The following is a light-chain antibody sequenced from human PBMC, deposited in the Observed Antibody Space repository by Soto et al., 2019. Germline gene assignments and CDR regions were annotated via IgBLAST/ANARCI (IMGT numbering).Light chain of an antibody. CDR2: TTS. CDR3: QQCGGSPLFS. Sequence: EIVLTQSPDTLSLSPEERATLSCTASESVTSSCLAWYQRKAGQAPRLLIHTTSTRATDIPDRFSGSGSGTDFTLTISRLEPEDFAVYYCQQCGGSPLFSFGPGTRVDI. V-gene: IGKV3-20*01. J-gene: IGKJ3*01. CDR1: ESVTSSC.